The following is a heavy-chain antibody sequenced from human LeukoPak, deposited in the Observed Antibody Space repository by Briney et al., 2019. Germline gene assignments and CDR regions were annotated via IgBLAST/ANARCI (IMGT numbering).Heavy chain of an antibody. V-gene: IGHV3-23*01. Sequence: GGSLRLSCAASGFTFSSYAMGWVRQAPGKGLEWVSAISGSGGSTYYADSVKGRFTISRDNSKNTLYLQMNSLRAEDTAVYYCATDIVVVVAATPIDYWGQGTLVTVSS. D-gene: IGHD2-15*01. CDR2: ISGSGGST. CDR3: ATDIVVVVAATPIDY. CDR1: GFTFSSYA. J-gene: IGHJ4*02.